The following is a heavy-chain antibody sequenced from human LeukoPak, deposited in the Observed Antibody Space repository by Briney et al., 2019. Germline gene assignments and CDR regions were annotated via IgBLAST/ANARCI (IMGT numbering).Heavy chain of an antibody. CDR2: IWFDGSNK. D-gene: IGHD6-19*01. J-gene: IGHJ4*02. V-gene: IGHV3-33*01. CDR1: GFIFNSYG. CDR3: VRLDSSGWYDY. Sequence: PGRSLRLSCSASGFIFNSYGMHWVRQAPGGGLEWVAVIWFDGSNKLYADSVKGRFTISRDNSKNTLSLQMNSLRAEDTAVYYCVRLDSSGWYDYWGQGTLVTVSS.